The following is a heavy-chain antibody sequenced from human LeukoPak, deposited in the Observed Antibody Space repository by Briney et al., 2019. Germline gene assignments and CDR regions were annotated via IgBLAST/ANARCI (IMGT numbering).Heavy chain of an antibody. CDR2: ISAYNGNT. J-gene: IGHJ3*02. V-gene: IGHV1-18*04. CDR3: ARDDYGDYVLNAFDI. Sequence: ASVKVPCKASGYTFTSYGISWVRQAPGQGLEWMGWISAYNGNTNYAQKLQGRVTMTTDTSTSTAYMELRSLRSDDTAVYYCARDDYGDYVLNAFDIWGQGTMVTVSS. D-gene: IGHD4-17*01. CDR1: GYTFTSYG.